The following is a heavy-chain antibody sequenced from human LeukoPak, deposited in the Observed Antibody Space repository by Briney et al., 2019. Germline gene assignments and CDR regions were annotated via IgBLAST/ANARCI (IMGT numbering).Heavy chain of an antibody. D-gene: IGHD3-10*01. CDR2: IYPGDSGS. Sequence: GESLKISCKGSGYSFTNYWIGWVRQMPGKGLEWMGIIYPGDSGSRYSPSFQGQVTISADKSISTAYLQWSSLKASDTAMYYCARHYYGSGTYQWGFDPWGQGTLVTVSS. V-gene: IGHV5-51*01. CDR1: GYSFTNYW. J-gene: IGHJ5*02. CDR3: ARHYYGSGTYQWGFDP.